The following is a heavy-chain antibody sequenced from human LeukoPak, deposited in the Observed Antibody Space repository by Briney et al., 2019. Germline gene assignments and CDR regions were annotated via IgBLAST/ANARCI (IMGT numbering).Heavy chain of an antibody. Sequence: PSETLSLTCAVYGGSFSGYYWSWIRQPPGKGLEWIGYIYYSGSTNYNPSLKSRVTISVDTSKNQFSLKLSSVTAADTAVYYCARAHRTPGLRFDPWGQGTLVTVSS. CDR2: IYYSGST. CDR3: ARAHRTPGLRFDP. V-gene: IGHV4-59*01. CDR1: GGSFSGYY. J-gene: IGHJ5*02. D-gene: IGHD1-14*01.